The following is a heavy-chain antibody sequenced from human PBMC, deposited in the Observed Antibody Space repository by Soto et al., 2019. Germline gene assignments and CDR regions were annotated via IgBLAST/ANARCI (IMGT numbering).Heavy chain of an antibody. Sequence: QVQLVQSGAEVKKPGSSVKVSCKASGGTFSSCTITWVRQAPGQGLEWMGRIIPILGIANYAQKCQGRGTITADKATGTAYMELSSLRSEDTAVYYCARQLGGNGMDVWGQGTTVTVSS. CDR1: GGTFSSCT. V-gene: IGHV1-69*02. CDR3: ARQLGGNGMDV. J-gene: IGHJ6*02. D-gene: IGHD3-16*01. CDR2: IIPILGIA.